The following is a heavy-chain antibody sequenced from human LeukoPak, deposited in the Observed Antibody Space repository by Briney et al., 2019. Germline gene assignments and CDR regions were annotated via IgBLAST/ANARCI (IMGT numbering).Heavy chain of an antibody. CDR2: IYPGDSDT. V-gene: IGHV5-51*01. D-gene: IGHD4-17*01. CDR3: ASYGDDYGDYDPFDI. CDR1: GYSFTSYW. J-gene: IGHJ3*02. Sequence: GASLQISCQGSGYSFTSYWIGWVRQLPGKGLEWMGIIYPGDSDTRYSPSFQGQVTISADKSISTAYLQWSSLKASDTAMYYCASYGDDYGDYDPFDIWGQGTMVTVSS.